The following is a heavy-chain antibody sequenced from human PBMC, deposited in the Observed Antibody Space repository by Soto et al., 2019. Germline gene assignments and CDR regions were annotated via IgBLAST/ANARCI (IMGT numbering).Heavy chain of an antibody. V-gene: IGHV1-8*01. D-gene: IGHD1-26*01. Sequence: ASVKVSCKASGYTFTSYDINWVRQVTGQGLEWMGWMNPNSGNTGYAQKFQGRVTMTRNTSISTAYMELSSLRSEDTAVYYCAKDSWAANYYYYYMDVWGKGTTVTVSS. CDR3: AKDSWAANYYYYYMDV. CDR1: GYTFTSYD. CDR2: MNPNSGNT. J-gene: IGHJ6*03.